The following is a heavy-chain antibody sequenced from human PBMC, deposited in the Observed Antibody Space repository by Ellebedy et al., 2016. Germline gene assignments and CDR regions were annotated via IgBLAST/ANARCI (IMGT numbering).Heavy chain of an antibody. V-gene: IGHV4-39*01. CDR2: IYYSGST. Sequence: SETLSLTXTVSGGSISSSSYYWGWIRQPPGKGLEWIGSIYYSGSTYYNPSLKSRVTISVDTSKNQFSLKLSSVTAADTAVYYCARPYDAFDIWGQGTMVTVSS. CDR3: ARPYDAFDI. J-gene: IGHJ3*02. CDR1: GGSISSSSYY.